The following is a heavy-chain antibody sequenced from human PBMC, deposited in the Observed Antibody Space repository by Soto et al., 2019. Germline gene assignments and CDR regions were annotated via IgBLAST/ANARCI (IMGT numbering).Heavy chain of an antibody. D-gene: IGHD2-15*01. CDR1: GFTFDDYA. V-gene: IGHV3-9*01. J-gene: IGHJ4*02. Sequence: VQLVESGGGLVQPGRSLRLSCAASGFTFDDYAMHWVRQAPGKGLEWVSGISWNSGSIGYADSVKGRFTISRDNAKNSLYLQMNSLRAEDTALYYCAKDKSKFCSGGSCYSGIDYWGQGTLVTVSS. CDR3: AKDKSKFCSGGSCYSGIDY. CDR2: ISWNSGSI.